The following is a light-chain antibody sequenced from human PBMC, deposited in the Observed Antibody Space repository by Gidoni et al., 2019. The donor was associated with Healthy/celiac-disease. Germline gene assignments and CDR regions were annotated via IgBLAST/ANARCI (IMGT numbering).Light chain of an antibody. V-gene: IGKV3-11*01. CDR3: QQRSNWPPYPT. J-gene: IGKJ3*01. CDR1: QSVSSY. CDR2: DAY. Sequence: EIVLTQSPATLSLSPGERATLSCRASQSVSSYLAWYQQKPGQAPRLLIYDAYNRATGIPARFSGSGSGTDFTLTISSLEPEDFAVYYCQQRSNWPPYPTFGPGTKVDIK.